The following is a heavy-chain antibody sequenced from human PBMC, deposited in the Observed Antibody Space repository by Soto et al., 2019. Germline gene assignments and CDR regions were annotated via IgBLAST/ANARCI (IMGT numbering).Heavy chain of an antibody. D-gene: IGHD3-3*01. Sequence: ASVKVSCKVSGYTLTELSMHWVRQAPGKGLEWMGGFDPEDGETIYAQKFQGRVTMTEDTSTDTAYMELSSLRSEDTAVYYYATVYYDIWKYYFDYWGQGTLVTVSS. V-gene: IGHV1-24*01. CDR1: GYTLTELS. J-gene: IGHJ4*02. CDR3: ATVYYDIWKYYFDY. CDR2: FDPEDGET.